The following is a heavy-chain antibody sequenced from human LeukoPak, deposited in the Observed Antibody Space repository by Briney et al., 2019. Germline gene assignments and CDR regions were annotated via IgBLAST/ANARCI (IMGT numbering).Heavy chain of an antibody. V-gene: IGHV1-46*01. J-gene: IGHJ5*02. CDR1: GYTFTTYY. CDR2: INPSGGST. D-gene: IGHD6-13*01. Sequence: ASVKISCKASGYTFTTYYMHWVRQAPGQGLEWMEIINPSGGSTSYAQNFQGRVSMTRDTSTSTVYMELSSLRSEDTAVYYCARAGIAAAGTDWFDPWGQGTLVTVSS. CDR3: ARAGIAAAGTDWFDP.